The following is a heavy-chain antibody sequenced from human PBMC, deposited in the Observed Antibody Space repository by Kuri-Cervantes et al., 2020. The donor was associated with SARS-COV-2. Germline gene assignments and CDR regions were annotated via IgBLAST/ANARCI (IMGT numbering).Heavy chain of an antibody. V-gene: IGHV3-20*04. J-gene: IGHJ4*02. CDR1: GFTFDDYG. Sequence: GESLKISCAASGFTFDDYGMSWVRQAPGKGLEWVSGINWNGGSTGYADSVKGRFIISRDNAKNSLYLQMNSLRVEDTALYYCARAYGDYVFREGLDSWGQGTLVTVSS. D-gene: IGHD4-17*01. CDR2: INWNGGST. CDR3: ARAYGDYVFREGLDS.